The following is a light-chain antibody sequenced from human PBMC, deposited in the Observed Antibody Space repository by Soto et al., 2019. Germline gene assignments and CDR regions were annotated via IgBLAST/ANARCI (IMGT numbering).Light chain of an antibody. Sequence: DIVMTQSPLSLPVTPGEPASISCRSSQSLRRSNGYSYLDWYLQRPGQSPQLLIYMGSNRASGVADRFGGSGSGTDFTLKISRVEAEDIGVYYCMQALETPSTFGQGTRLEFK. CDR1: QSLRRSNGYSY. V-gene: IGKV2-28*01. CDR2: MGS. J-gene: IGKJ5*01. CDR3: MQALETPST.